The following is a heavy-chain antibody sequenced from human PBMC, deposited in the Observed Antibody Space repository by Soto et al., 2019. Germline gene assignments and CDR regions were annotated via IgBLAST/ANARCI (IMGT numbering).Heavy chain of an antibody. CDR3: AREDSIIITAVSDF. D-gene: IGHD3-22*01. Sequence: LRLSCTVSGFAFNNYGISWVRQAPGKGLERVSSISKSDYTYYSDSVKGRFTISRDNAKNSVSLQMNTLRVEDTAVYYCAREDSIIITAVSDFWGLGTLVTVSS. CDR2: ISKSDYT. CDR1: GFAFNNYG. J-gene: IGHJ4*02. V-gene: IGHV3-21*01.